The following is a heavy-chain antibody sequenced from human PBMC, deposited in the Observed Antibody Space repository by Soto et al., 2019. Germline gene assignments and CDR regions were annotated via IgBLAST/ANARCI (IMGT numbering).Heavy chain of an antibody. J-gene: IGHJ4*02. CDR1: GGSISSSSYY. CDR3: ARRTVTPREYYFDY. D-gene: IGHD4-4*01. V-gene: IGHV4-39*01. Sequence: SETLSLTCTVSGGSISSSSYYWGWIRQPPGKGLEWIGSIYYGGSTYYNPSLKSRVTISVDTSKNQFSLKLSSVTAADTAVYYCARRTVTPREYYFDYWGQGTLVTVSS. CDR2: IYYGGST.